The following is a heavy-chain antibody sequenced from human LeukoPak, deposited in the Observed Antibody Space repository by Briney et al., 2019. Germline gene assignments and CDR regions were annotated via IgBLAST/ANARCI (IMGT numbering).Heavy chain of an antibody. Sequence: SGPTLVRPTQTLALTCTFSRFSLSTSGLGVGWIRQPPGKALEWLSLHYWDDDNRYTPSLRSRLTINKDTSKSQVVLTMTNMDPVDTATYYCAHRPRHFRNTLYSFDYWGQGTLVTVSS. CDR1: RFSLSTSGLG. CDR2: HYWDDDN. CDR3: AHRPRHFRNTLYSFDY. D-gene: IGHD3-16*01. V-gene: IGHV2-5*02. J-gene: IGHJ4*02.